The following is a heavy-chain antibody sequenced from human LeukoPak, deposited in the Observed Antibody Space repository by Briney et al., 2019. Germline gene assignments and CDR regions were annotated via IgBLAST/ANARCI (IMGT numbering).Heavy chain of an antibody. CDR1: GFTLSLAW. D-gene: IGHD5-24*01. J-gene: IGHJ4*02. CDR2: IKYDGSYT. V-gene: IGHV3-74*01. Sequence: GGSLRLSCATSGFTLSLAWMHWVRQAPGKGLEWVSRIKYDGSYTNYADSVKGRFTISRDNAGNTLSLHMISLRAEDTAVYFCVRDGDAYNFDFWGQGVLVTVSS. CDR3: VRDGDAYNFDF.